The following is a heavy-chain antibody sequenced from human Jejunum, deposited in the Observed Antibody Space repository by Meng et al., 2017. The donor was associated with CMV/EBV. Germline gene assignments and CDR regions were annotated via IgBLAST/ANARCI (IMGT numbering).Heavy chain of an antibody. D-gene: IGHD1-1*01. CDR1: GDSRIDSD. CDR3: TRDQMVLGTIYHWFDP. V-gene: IGHV1-2*02. Sequence: GDSRIDSDVRWVRKAPGQGLEWMGWGNPNTGVTTYEQRFRGRVSMTRDTSINTVYLELSRLTPDDTAMYYCTRDQMVLGTIYHWFDPWGQGTLVTVSS. CDR2: GNPNTGVT. J-gene: IGHJ5*02.